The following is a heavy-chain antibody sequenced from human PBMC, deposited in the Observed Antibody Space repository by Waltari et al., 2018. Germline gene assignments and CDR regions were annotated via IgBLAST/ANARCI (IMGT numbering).Heavy chain of an antibody. D-gene: IGHD6-13*01. CDR2: IYHSWST. CDR1: GYSISSGYY. CDR3: ATKDPGIAAAGRGDYYFDY. V-gene: IGHV4-38-2*01. Sequence: QVQLQESGPGLVKPSETLSLTCAVSGYSISSGYYWGWIRQPPGEGLGWTGSIYHSWSTYYHPSLKSRVTISVDTSKNQFSLKLSSVTAADTAVYYCATKDPGIAAAGRGDYYFDYWGQGTLVTVSS. J-gene: IGHJ4*02.